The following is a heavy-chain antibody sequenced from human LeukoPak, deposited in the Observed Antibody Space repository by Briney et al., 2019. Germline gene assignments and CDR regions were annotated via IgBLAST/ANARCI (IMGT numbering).Heavy chain of an antibody. D-gene: IGHD3-22*01. CDR1: GFTFSSYS. CDR3: ARGDYYDSSGYFIDAFDI. Sequence: GGSLRLSCAASGFTFSSYSMNWVRQAPGKGLEWVSSISGSSSYIYYADSVKGRFTISRDNAKNSLYLQMSSLRVEDTALYYCARGDYYDSSGYFIDAFDIWGQGTMVTVSS. CDR2: ISGSSSYI. V-gene: IGHV3-21*01. J-gene: IGHJ3*02.